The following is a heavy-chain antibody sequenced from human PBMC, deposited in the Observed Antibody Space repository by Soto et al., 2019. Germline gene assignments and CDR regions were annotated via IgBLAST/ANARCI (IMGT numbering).Heavy chain of an antibody. J-gene: IGHJ4*02. CDR1: GFTFTSYW. V-gene: IGHV5-51*01. CDR2: IYPGDSDS. D-gene: IGHD2-2*01. CDR3: AKHEGYCSTTTCSNFDY. Sequence: GESLKISCKGSGFTFTSYWIAWVRQMPGKGLEWMGIIYPGDSDSSYSPSFQGQVTISADKSINTAYLHWSSLKASDTAIYYCAKHEGYCSTTTCSNFDYWGQGALVTVSS.